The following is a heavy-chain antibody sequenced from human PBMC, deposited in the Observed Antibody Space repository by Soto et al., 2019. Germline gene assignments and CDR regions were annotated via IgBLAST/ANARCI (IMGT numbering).Heavy chain of an antibody. D-gene: IGHD1-20*01. CDR2: INAGNGNT. CDR3: ARDPRKLTGDYYYYYGMDV. Sequence: QVQHVQSGAEVKKPGASVKVSCKASGYTFTSYAMHWVRQAPGQRLEWMGWINAGNGNTKYSQKFQGRVTITRDTSASTAYMELSSLRSEDTAVYYCARDPRKLTGDYYYYYGMDVWGQGTTVTVSS. J-gene: IGHJ6*02. CDR1: GYTFTSYA. V-gene: IGHV1-3*01.